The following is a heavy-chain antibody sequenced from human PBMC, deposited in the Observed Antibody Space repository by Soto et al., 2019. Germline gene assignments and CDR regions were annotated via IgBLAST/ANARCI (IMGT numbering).Heavy chain of an antibody. CDR1: GFTFSTYG. V-gene: IGHV3-30*18. Sequence: GGSLRLSCAASGFTFSTYGMHWVRQAPGKGLEWVAVISYDEKVKYYADSGKGRFTISRDNSKNTLYLQMNSLRSEDTAVYYCAKDQLERGPYYYDSSGYHHDYWGQVTLVTVSS. J-gene: IGHJ4*02. D-gene: IGHD3-22*01. CDR3: AKDQLERGPYYYDSSGYHHDY. CDR2: ISYDEKVK.